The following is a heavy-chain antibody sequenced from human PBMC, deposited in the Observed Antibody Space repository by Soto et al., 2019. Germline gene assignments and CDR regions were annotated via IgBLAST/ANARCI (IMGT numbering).Heavy chain of an antibody. CDR1: RFTFSSYG. Sequence: QVQLVESGGGVVQPGRSLRLSCAASRFTFSSYGMHWVRQAPGKGLEWVAVISYDGSNKYYADSVKGRFTISRDNSKNTPYLQMNSLRAEDTAVYYCAKDLLGPGRAYGMDVWGQGTTVTVSS. D-gene: IGHD7-27*01. CDR2: ISYDGSNK. J-gene: IGHJ6*02. V-gene: IGHV3-30*18. CDR3: AKDLLGPGRAYGMDV.